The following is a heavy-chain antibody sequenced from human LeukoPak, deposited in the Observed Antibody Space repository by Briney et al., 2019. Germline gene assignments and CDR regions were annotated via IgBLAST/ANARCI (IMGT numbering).Heavy chain of an antibody. CDR1: GGSISSGGYY. CDR3: AREKDYYDNETDY. CDR2: IYYSGST. D-gene: IGHD3-22*01. Sequence: KPSETLSLTCTVSGGSISSGGYYWSWIRQHPGKGLEWIGYIYYSGSTYYNPSLKSRVTISVDTSKNQFSLKLSSVTAADTAVYYCAREKDYYDNETDYWGQGTLVTVSS. V-gene: IGHV4-31*03. J-gene: IGHJ4*02.